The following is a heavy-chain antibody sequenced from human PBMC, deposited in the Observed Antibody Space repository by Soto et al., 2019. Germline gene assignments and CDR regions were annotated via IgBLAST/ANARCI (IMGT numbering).Heavy chain of an antibody. Sequence: GGSLRLSCAASGFSFSGYSMSWVRQAPGKGLEWVSSVSDSGGRTDYADSVKGRFTISRDNSRNTLYLQMDSPRAEDTAVYYCAKNPRSLGLIWFDYWGQGTLVTVSS. CDR1: GFSFSGYS. V-gene: IGHV3-23*01. CDR3: AKNPRSLGLIWFDY. J-gene: IGHJ4*02. CDR2: VSDSGGRT. D-gene: IGHD2-15*01.